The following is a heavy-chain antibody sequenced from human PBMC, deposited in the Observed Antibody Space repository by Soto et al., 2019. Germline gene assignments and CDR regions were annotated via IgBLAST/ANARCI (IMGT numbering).Heavy chain of an antibody. CDR1: GFTFSSYA. D-gene: IGHD1-7*01. J-gene: IGHJ6*02. Sequence: QVQLVESGGGVVQPGRSLRLSCAASGFTFSSYAMHWVRQAPGKGLVRVAVISYDGSNKYYADSVKGRFTISRDNSKNTLYLQMNSLRAEDTAVYYCARGTGTTGFHYYYGMDVWGQGTTVTVSS. V-gene: IGHV3-30-3*01. CDR3: ARGTGTTGFHYYYGMDV. CDR2: ISYDGSNK.